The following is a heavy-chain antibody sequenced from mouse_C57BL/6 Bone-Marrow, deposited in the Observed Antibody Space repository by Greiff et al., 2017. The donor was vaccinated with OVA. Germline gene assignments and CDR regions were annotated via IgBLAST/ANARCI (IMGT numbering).Heavy chain of an antibody. Sequence: EVQLHQSGAELVRPGASVKLSCTASGFNIKDDYMHWVKQRPEQGLEWIGWIDPENGDTEYASKFQGKATITADTSSNTAYLQLSSLTSEDTAVYYCTSIYDGCFWFAYWGQGTLVTVSA. D-gene: IGHD2-3*01. J-gene: IGHJ3*01. V-gene: IGHV14-4*01. CDR1: GFNIKDDY. CDR3: TSIYDGCFWFAY. CDR2: IDPENGDT.